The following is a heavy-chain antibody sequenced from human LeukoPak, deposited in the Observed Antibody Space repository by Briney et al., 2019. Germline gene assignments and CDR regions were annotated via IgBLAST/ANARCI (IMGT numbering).Heavy chain of an antibody. V-gene: IGHV3-64*01. J-gene: IGHJ3*02. CDR2: ISSNGGST. CDR3: ARDAWSVRLQGGDAFDI. CDR1: GFTFSSYG. Sequence: GGSLRLSCAASGFTFSSYGMNWVRQAPGKGLEYVSAISSNGGSTYYANSVKGRFTISRDNAKNSLYLQMNSLRAEDTAVYYCARDAWSVRLQGGDAFDIWGQGTMVTVSS. D-gene: IGHD3-3*01.